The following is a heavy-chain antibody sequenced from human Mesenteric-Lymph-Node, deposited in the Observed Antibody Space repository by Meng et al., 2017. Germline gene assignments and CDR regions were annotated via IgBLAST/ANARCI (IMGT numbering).Heavy chain of an antibody. V-gene: IGHV4-59*08. CDR3: ARVGWRQWSFDL. CDR2: NYYSGST. CDR1: SGSISTYY. J-gene: IGHJ2*01. Sequence: QVPRRESGPGLVKPSETLSLTCAVSSGSISTYYWSWIRQPPGKGLEWIGNNYYSGSTNYNPSLASRVTISVDSSKSQFSLKLSSVTAADTAVYYCARVGWRQWSFDLWGRGTLVTVSS. D-gene: IGHD5-18*01.